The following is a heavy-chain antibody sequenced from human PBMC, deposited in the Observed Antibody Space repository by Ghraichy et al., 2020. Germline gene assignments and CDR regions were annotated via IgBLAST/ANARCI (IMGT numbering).Heavy chain of an antibody. CDR1: GFIVSDNY. CDR3: ARDPGGDSNRYYYYYYGMDV. Sequence: GSLRLSCAASGFIVSDNYMSWVRQAPGKGLEWVSVIHSGGSTYYADSVKGRFTISRDNSKNTLYLQMNSLRAEDTAVYYCARDPGGDSNRYYYYYYGMDVWGQGTTVTVSS. CDR2: IHSGGST. J-gene: IGHJ6*02. V-gene: IGHV3-66*01. D-gene: IGHD2-21*02.